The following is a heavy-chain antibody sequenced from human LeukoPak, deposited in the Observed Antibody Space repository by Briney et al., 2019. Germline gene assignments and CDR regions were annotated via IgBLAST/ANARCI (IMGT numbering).Heavy chain of an antibody. V-gene: IGHV4-39*01. CDR1: GGSISSSSYY. Sequence: SETLSLTCTVSGGSISSSSYYWGWIRQPPGKGLEWIGNIYYSRSTHYSPSLKSRVTISVDTSKNQFSLKLSSVTAADTAVYYCARGLSMIVVVVHDWYFDLWGRGTLVTVSS. J-gene: IGHJ2*01. CDR3: ARGLSMIVVVVHDWYFDL. D-gene: IGHD3-22*01. CDR2: IYYSRST.